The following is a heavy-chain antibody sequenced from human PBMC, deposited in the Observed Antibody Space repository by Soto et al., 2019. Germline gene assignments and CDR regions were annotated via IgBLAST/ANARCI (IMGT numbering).Heavy chain of an antibody. CDR1: GFTFSSYG. J-gene: IGHJ6*02. CDR3: AREKGGLGSGIDV. Sequence: QVQLVESGGGVVQPGRSLRLSCAASGFTFSSYGMHWVRQAPGKGLEWVAVIWYDGSNKYYADSVKGRFTISRDNSKNTLYLQMNSLRAEDTAVYYCAREKGGLGSGIDVWGQGTTVTVSS. CDR2: IWYDGSNK. D-gene: IGHD7-27*01. V-gene: IGHV3-33*01.